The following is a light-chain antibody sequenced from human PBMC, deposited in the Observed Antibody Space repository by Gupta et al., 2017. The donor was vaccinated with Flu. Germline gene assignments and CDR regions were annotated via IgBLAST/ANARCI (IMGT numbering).Light chain of an antibody. V-gene: IGKV3-20*01. CDR3: QQYGTSPKT. CDR1: QSVSSNY. Sequence: GTLALTPGERATLSCRASQSVSSNYLAWYQQKGGQAPRLLIYGASNRAAGIPDRFSGSGSGTDFSLTISRLEPEDFAVYYCQQYGTSPKTFGQGTTVELK. J-gene: IGKJ1*01. CDR2: GAS.